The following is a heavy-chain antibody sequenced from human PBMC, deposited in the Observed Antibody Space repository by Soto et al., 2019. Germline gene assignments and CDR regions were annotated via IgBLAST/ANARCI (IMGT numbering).Heavy chain of an antibody. CDR3: ARDARNTTSYLPY. CDR1: GFTFDDYA. J-gene: IGHJ4*02. D-gene: IGHD1-1*01. CDR2: ISWNSGNI. V-gene: IGHV3-9*01. Sequence: EVQLVESGGGLVQPGRSLRLSCVTSGFTFDDYAMHWVRQAPGKGLEWVSSISWNSGNIDYADSVKGRFTVSRDNARNSLYLHMDSLRSEDTALYYCARDARNTTSYLPYWGQGTLVTVSS.